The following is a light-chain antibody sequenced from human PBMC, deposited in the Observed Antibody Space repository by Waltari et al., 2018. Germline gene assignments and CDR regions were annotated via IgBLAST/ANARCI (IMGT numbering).Light chain of an antibody. J-gene: IGKJ1*01. V-gene: IGKV3-20*01. CDR1: QSIGRS. CDR2: DVS. CDR3: QKYERLPAT. Sequence: ERATLSCRASQSIGRSLVWYQQKPGQAPRLLIYDVSRRATGIPVRFSGSGYGTDFSLTISRLEPEDFAVYYCQKYERLPATFGQGTTVEIK.